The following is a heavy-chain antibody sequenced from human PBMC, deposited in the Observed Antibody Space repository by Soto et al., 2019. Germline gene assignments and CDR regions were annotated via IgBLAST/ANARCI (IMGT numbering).Heavy chain of an antibody. CDR2: IWYDGSNK. D-gene: IGHD2-15*01. Sequence: QVQLVESGGGVVQPGRSLRLSCAASGFTFSSYGMHWVRQAPGKGLEWVAVIWYDGSNKYYADSVKGRFTISRDNSKNTLYLQMNSLRAEDTAVYYCARDGERWSQSVEVAFDYWGQGTLVTVSS. V-gene: IGHV3-33*01. CDR1: GFTFSSYG. J-gene: IGHJ4*02. CDR3: ARDGERWSQSVEVAFDY.